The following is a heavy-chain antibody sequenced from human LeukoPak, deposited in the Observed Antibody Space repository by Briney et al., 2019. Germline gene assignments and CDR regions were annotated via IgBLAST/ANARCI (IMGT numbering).Heavy chain of an antibody. CDR3: ARGRRGARRYYYYYYMDV. V-gene: IGHV1-8*01. D-gene: IGHD6-6*01. CDR2: MNPNSGNT. Sequence: ASVKVSCKASGYTFTSYDINWVRQATGQGLEWMGWMNPNSGNTGYAQKFQGRVTMTRNTSISTAYMELSSLRSEDTAVYYCARGRRGARRYYYYYYMDVWGKGTTVTVSS. CDR1: GYTFTSYD. J-gene: IGHJ6*03.